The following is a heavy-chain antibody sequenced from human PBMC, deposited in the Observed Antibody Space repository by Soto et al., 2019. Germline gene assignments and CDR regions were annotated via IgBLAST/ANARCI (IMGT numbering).Heavy chain of an antibody. Sequence: GGSLRLSCVASEFTFSSYEMNWVRQAPGKGLEWVSYISSSGTTIYYTDSVKGRFTISRDNAKKSLYLQMNSLRAEDTAVYYCVRFGGAAAGPGDYWGERTLVTVSS. CDR3: VRFGGAAAGPGDY. J-gene: IGHJ4*02. CDR1: EFTFSSYE. CDR2: ISSSGTTI. D-gene: IGHD6-13*01. V-gene: IGHV3-48*03.